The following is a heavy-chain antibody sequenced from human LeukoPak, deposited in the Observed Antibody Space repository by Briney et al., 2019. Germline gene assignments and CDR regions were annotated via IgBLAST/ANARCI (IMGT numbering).Heavy chain of an antibody. Sequence: SETLSLTCTLSGGFINIYYGSCIRQPAGKGPEWIGRIFSSGNTIYNPSLQSPVTMSVDTSKNQFSLRLNSVTAADTAVYYCARSPHRLIGHWFDPWGQGTLVTVSS. CDR3: ARSPHRLIGHWFDP. CDR1: GGFINIYY. D-gene: IGHD3-16*01. J-gene: IGHJ5*02. CDR2: IFSSGNT. V-gene: IGHV4-4*07.